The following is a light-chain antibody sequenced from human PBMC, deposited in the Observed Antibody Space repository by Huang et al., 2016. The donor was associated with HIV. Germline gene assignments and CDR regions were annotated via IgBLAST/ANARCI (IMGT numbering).Light chain of an antibody. Sequence: DIQMTQSPASVSASVGDRVTITCRASQNIIKWLAWYQVKPGKAPNLLISGTSTLQSGVPSRFSGSGSGTDFTLTVSSLHLEDFATYYCQQVHSFPLTFGGGTKVEI. CDR1: QNIIKW. V-gene: IGKV1D-12*01. CDR2: GTS. CDR3: QQVHSFPLT. J-gene: IGKJ4*01.